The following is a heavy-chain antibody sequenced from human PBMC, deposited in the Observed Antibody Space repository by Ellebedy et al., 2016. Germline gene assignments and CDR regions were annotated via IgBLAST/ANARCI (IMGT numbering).Heavy chain of an antibody. CDR1: GFTFSGSA. Sequence: GGSLRLXXAASGFTFSGSAMHWVRQASGKGLEWVGRIRSKANSYATAYAASVKGRFTISRDDSKNTAYLQMNSLKTEDTAVYYCTRHAPGGWYFYGMDVWGQGTTVTVSS. CDR2: IRSKANSYAT. J-gene: IGHJ6*02. CDR3: TRHAPGGWYFYGMDV. D-gene: IGHD6-19*01. V-gene: IGHV3-73*01.